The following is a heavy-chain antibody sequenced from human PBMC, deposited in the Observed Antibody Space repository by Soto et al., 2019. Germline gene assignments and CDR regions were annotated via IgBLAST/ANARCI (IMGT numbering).Heavy chain of an antibody. CDR3: AIPGYYYDSSGYYPYYFDY. Sequence: GSLSLSCAASGFTFSSYAMSWVRQAPGKGLEWVSAISGSGGSTYYADSVKGRFTISRDNSKNTLYLQMNSLRAEDTAVYYCAIPGYYYDSSGYYPYYFDYWGQGTLVPAPQ. CDR1: GFTFSSYA. J-gene: IGHJ4*02. CDR2: ISGSGGST. D-gene: IGHD3-22*01. V-gene: IGHV3-23*01.